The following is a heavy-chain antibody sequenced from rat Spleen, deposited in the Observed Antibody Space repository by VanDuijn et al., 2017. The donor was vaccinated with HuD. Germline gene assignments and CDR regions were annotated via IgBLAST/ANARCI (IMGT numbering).Heavy chain of an antibody. D-gene: IGHD1-12*01. V-gene: IGHV5-20*01. Sequence: EVQLVESGGGLVQPGRSMKLSCAASGFTFSNYDMAWVRQAPTKGLEWVASISYDGSSTYYRDSVKGRFTISRDNAKSTLYLQMDSLRSEDTATYYCTTVGYYVMDAWGPGTMVTVSS. CDR2: ISYDGSST. CDR3: TTVGYYVMDA. J-gene: IGHJ1*01. CDR1: GFTFSNYD.